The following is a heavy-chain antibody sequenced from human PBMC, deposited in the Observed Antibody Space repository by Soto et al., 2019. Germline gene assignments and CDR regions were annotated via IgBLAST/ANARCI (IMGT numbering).Heavy chain of an antibody. CDR1: GFTFSSYS. CDR2: TTSSSNYI. D-gene: IGHD3-10*01. Sequence: EVQLVESGGGLVKPGGSLRLSCAASGFTFSSYSMNWVRQAPGKGLEWVSSTTSSSNYIYYADSVKGRFNISRENAKNSLYLQMNCLRWEGTAIYFCAKDKLPLFWFGEAFDIWGQGTMVTVSS. V-gene: IGHV3-21*06. CDR3: AKDKLPLFWFGEAFDI. J-gene: IGHJ3*02.